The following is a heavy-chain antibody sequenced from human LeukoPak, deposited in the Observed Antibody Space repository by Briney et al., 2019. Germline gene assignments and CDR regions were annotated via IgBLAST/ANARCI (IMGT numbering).Heavy chain of an antibody. Sequence: PSETLSLTCTVSGGSISSYYLSWIRQPAGKGLEWIGRIYSRGTTYNPSLKDRVTMSADTSRNHVSLTLNSVTAADTAVYYCARDSGTTGEVKSDPWGQGTLVTVSS. CDR2: IYSRGT. CDR1: GGSISSYY. J-gene: IGHJ5*02. D-gene: IGHD3-10*01. V-gene: IGHV4-4*07. CDR3: ARDSGTTGEVKSDP.